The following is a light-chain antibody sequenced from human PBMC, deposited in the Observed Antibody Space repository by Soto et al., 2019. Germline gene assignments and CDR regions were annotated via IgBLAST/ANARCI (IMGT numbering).Light chain of an antibody. CDR3: KQYSISST. V-gene: IGKV3-20*01. Sequence: EIVLTQSPATLSLSPGERATLSCRASQRVSSSSLAWYQHKPGQSPRLLIFGVSSRATDIPDRFSGSGSGTDFTLTINRLEPEDFAVYYCKQYSISSTCGQGTKGDIK. CDR2: GVS. J-gene: IGKJ1*01. CDR1: QRVSSSS.